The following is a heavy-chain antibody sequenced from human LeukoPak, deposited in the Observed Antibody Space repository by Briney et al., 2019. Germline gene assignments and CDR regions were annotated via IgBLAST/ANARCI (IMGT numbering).Heavy chain of an antibody. CDR2: IKQDGSEK. V-gene: IGHV3-7*01. Sequence: GGSLRLSCAASGFTVSSNYMSWVRQAPGKGLEWVANIKQDGSEKYYVDSVKGRFTISRDNAKNSLYLQMNSLRAEDTAVYYCARVSPPIDYWGQGTLVTVSS. CDR1: GFTVSSNY. J-gene: IGHJ4*02. CDR3: ARVSPPIDY.